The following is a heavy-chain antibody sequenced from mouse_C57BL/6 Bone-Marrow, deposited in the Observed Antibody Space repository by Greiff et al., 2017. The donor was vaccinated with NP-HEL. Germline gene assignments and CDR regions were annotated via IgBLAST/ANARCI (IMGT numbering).Heavy chain of an antibody. CDR1: GFNIKDDY. CDR3: TRHDYVFDY. Sequence: VQLQQSGAELVRPGASVKLSCTASGFNIKDDYMHWVKQRPEQGLEWIGWIDPENGDTEYASKFQGKATITADTSSNTAYLQLSSLTSEDTAVYYCTRHDYVFDYWGQGTTLTVSS. D-gene: IGHD2-4*01. V-gene: IGHV14-4*01. J-gene: IGHJ2*01. CDR2: IDPENGDT.